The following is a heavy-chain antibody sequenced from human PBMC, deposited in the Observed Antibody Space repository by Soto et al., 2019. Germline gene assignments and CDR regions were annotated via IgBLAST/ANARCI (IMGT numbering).Heavy chain of an antibody. J-gene: IGHJ4*02. Sequence: GGSLRLSCAASGFTFSSYGMHWVRQAPGKGLEWVAVISYDGSNKYYADSVKGRFTISRDNSKNTLYVQMNSLRAEDTAVYYCASGTVVVPAAIGLYWGQGALVTVSS. CDR3: ASGTVVVPAAIGLY. D-gene: IGHD2-2*02. CDR1: GFTFSSYG. CDR2: ISYDGSNK. V-gene: IGHV3-30*19.